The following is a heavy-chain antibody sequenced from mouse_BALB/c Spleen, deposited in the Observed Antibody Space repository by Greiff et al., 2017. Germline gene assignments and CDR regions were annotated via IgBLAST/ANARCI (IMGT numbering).Heavy chain of an antibody. D-gene: IGHD3-1*01. Sequence: VQLKESGAELVKPGASVKLSCTASGFNIKDTYMHWVKQRPEQGLEWIGRIDPANGNTKYDPKFQGKATITADTSSNTAYLQLSSLTSEDTAVYYCARTARAYAMDYWGQGTSVTVSS. J-gene: IGHJ4*01. CDR3: ARTARAYAMDY. V-gene: IGHV14-3*02. CDR1: GFNIKDTY. CDR2: IDPANGNT.